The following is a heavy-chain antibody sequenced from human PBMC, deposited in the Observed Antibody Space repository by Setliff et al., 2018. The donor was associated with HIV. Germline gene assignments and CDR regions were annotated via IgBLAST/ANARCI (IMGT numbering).Heavy chain of an antibody. Sequence: SETLSLTCTVSGGSITSGSYYWSWIRQTPGKGLEWIGSIHGDGTTNHNPSLNSRVTISLDTSKNQFSLRLTSVAATETAVYYCARDDRCSGDTCYYYWGQGALVTVSS. V-gene: IGHV4-61*01. D-gene: IGHD2-15*01. J-gene: IGHJ4*02. CDR1: GGSITSGSYY. CDR2: IHGDGTT. CDR3: ARDDRCSGDTCYYY.